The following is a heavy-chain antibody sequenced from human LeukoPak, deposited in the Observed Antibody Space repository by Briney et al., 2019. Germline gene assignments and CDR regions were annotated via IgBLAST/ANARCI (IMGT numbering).Heavy chain of an antibody. CDR1: GFTFSSYS. J-gene: IGHJ4*02. Sequence: SGGSLGLSCAASGFTFSSYSMNWVRQAPGKGLEWVSSISSSSSYIYYADSVKGRFTISRDNAKNSLYLQMNSLRAEDTAVYYCATGPNGDYFDYWGQGTLVTVSS. V-gene: IGHV3-21*01. D-gene: IGHD4-17*01. CDR3: ATGPNGDYFDY. CDR2: ISSSSSYI.